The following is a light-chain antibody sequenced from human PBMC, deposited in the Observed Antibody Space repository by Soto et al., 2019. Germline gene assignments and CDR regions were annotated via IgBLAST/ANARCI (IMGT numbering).Light chain of an antibody. V-gene: IGLV1-40*01. J-gene: IGLJ3*02. CDR1: SSDIGAGYD. Sequence: QSVLTQPPSMSGAPGQRVTISCTRSSSDIGAGYDVHWYQHLPGTASKLLIYGNTNRPSGVPDRFSGSKSGTSASLAITGLQAEDQADYYCQFYDSSLSALFGGGTKLTVL. CDR3: QFYDSSLSAL. CDR2: GNT.